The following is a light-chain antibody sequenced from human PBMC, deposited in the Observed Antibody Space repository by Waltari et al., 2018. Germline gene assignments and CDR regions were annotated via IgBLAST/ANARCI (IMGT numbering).Light chain of an antibody. CDR3: LQYNSYSWT. V-gene: IGKV1-5*03. CDR2: KAS. CDR1: QPISNW. Sequence: DIQMTQSPSTLSASVGDRVTITCRASQPISNWLACCQQKPGKAPKLLIYKASGLESGVPSRFSGSGSGTDFTLTISSLQPEDVGTYYCLQYNSYSWTFGHGTKVEI. J-gene: IGKJ1*01.